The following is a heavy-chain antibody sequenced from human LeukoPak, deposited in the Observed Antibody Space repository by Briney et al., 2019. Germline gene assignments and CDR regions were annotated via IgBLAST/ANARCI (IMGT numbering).Heavy chain of an antibody. CDR2: IYYSGST. Sequence: TASETLSLTCTVSGGSVSSGSYYWSWIRQPPGKGLEWIGYIYYSGSTNYNPSLKSRVAISVDTSKNQFSLKLSSVTAADTAVYYCARDTPDSSGYLSGMDVWGQGTTVTVSS. V-gene: IGHV4-61*01. D-gene: IGHD3-22*01. J-gene: IGHJ6*02. CDR1: GGSVSSGSYY. CDR3: ARDTPDSSGYLSGMDV.